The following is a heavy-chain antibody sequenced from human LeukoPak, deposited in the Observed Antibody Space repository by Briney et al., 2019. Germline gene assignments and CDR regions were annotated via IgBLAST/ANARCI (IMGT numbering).Heavy chain of an antibody. J-gene: IGHJ4*02. CDR3: ARGGCISTSCYDS. D-gene: IGHD2-2*01. CDR1: GYSFTSNW. CDR2: IDPSDSYT. V-gene: IGHV5-10-1*01. Sequence: GGALRISCRGSGYSFTSNWISWVRHLPGEGVEGMGKIDPSDSYTKYSPSFQGHVTLSADKSTSTAYLQWSSLTASDTAIYYCARGGCISTSCYDSWGQGTLVTVSS.